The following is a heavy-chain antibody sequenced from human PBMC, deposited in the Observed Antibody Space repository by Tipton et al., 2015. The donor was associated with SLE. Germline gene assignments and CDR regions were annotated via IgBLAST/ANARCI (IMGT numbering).Heavy chain of an antibody. V-gene: IGHV4-59*08. CDR1: GFDVRSTY. CDR2: VYYSGTT. D-gene: IGHD2/OR15-2a*01. Sequence: LRLSCVASGFDVRSTYMTWVRQAPGKGLEWIGNVYYSGTTNYNSSLKSRATISLDTSKKQFSLRLTSVTAADTAVYYCARFSPPDLWGRGTLVTVSS. J-gene: IGHJ2*01. CDR3: ARFSPPDL.